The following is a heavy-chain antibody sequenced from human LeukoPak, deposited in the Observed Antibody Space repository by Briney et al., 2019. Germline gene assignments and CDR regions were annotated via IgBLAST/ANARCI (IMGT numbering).Heavy chain of an antibody. D-gene: IGHD3-10*01. J-gene: IGHJ5*02. CDR1: GGSISSYY. CDR2: ICDNGGN. V-gene: IGHV4-59*01. Sequence: SASVSLTCTVSGGSISSYYWSWIRQPPGKGLEWIGYICDNGGNNYYPSLKRRVTISVDTSKSQFSLKLSCVTAADTAVYYCARAVLGYYYGSGSYYSWFDPWGQGTLVTV. CDR3: ARAVLGYYYGSGSYYSWFDP.